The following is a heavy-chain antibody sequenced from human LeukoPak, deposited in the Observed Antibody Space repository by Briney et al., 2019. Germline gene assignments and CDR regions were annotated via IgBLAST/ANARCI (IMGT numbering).Heavy chain of an antibody. V-gene: IGHV1-18*04. D-gene: IGHD6-19*01. CDR2: ISAYNGNT. CDR3: ARGTWKHNSGWYADY. J-gene: IGHJ4*02. Sequence: GASVKVSCKASGYTFTSYGISWVRQAPGQGLEWMGWISAYNGNTNYAQKLQGRVTMTTDTSTSTAYMELRSLRSDDTAVYYCARGTWKHNSGWYADYWGQGTLVTVSS. CDR1: GYTFTSYG.